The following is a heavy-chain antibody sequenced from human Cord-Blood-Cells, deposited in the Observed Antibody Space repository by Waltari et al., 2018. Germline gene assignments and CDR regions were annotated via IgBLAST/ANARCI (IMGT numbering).Heavy chain of an antibody. CDR1: GYTFTSYA. Sequence: QVQLVQSGAEVKKPGASVKVSCKASGYTFTSYAMHWVRQASGQRLEWMGWINAGNGNTKYSQKFQGRVTITRDTSASTAYMELSSLRSEDTAVYYCASRMVRGVINDAFDIWGQGTMVTVSS. CDR2: INAGNGNT. J-gene: IGHJ3*02. D-gene: IGHD3-10*01. CDR3: ASRMVRGVINDAFDI. V-gene: IGHV1-3*01.